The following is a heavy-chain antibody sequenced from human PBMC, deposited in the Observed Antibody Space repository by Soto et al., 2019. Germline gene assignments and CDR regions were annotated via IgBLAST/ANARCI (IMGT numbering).Heavy chain of an antibody. CDR1: GGTFSSYA. J-gene: IGHJ3*02. Sequence: GASVKVSCTASGGTFSSYAISWVRQAPGQGLEWMGGIIPIFGTANYAQKFQGRVTITADESTSTAYMELSSLRSEDTAVYYCAIVDEGAFDIWGQGTMVTVSS. CDR2: IIPIFGTA. V-gene: IGHV1-69*13. CDR3: AIVDEGAFDI.